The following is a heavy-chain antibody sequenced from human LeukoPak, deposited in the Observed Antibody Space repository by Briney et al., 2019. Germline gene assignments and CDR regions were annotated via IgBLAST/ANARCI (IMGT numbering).Heavy chain of an antibody. Sequence: SETLSLTCSVSGGSVSSTSYYWSWIRQPAGKGLEWIGRIYTSGSTNYNPSLNSRVTISVDTSKNQFCLNLISVTAAYTAVYYCARSSGNWSGDYYYHHMDVWGRGTTVTISS. V-gene: IGHV4-61*02. CDR3: ARSSGNWSGDYYYHHMDV. J-gene: IGHJ6*03. CDR2: IYTSGST. D-gene: IGHD3-3*01. CDR1: GGSVSSTSYY.